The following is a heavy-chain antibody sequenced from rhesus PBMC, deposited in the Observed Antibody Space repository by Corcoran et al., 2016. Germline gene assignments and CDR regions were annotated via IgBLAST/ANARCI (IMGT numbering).Heavy chain of an antibody. J-gene: IGHJ2*01. CDR3: ASGGYGSSHYYYFDL. V-gene: IGHV3-54*02. CDR1: GFTFSSYG. D-gene: IGHD4-29*01. Sequence: EVQLVESGGGLVQPGGSLRLSCAASGFTFSSYGMHWVRQVPGMGLEWVAVISYDGSKKYYAESVKDRLTISRDNSKNMLYLQMNNLKLEDTAVYYCASGGYGSSHYYYFDLWGPGTPITISS. CDR2: ISYDGSKK.